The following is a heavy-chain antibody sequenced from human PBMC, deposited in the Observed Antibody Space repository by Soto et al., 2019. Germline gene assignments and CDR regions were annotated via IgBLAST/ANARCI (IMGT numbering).Heavy chain of an antibody. V-gene: IGHV1-8*01. Sequence: QVQLVQSGAEVKKPGASVKVSCKASGYTFTSYDINWVRQATGQGLEWMGWMNPNSGNTGYAQKFQGRVTMTRNTSISTAYMELSSLRSEDTAVYYCARGLTVATISESYYYVMDVWGQGTTVTVSS. CDR2: MNPNSGNT. CDR1: GYTFTSYD. D-gene: IGHD5-12*01. J-gene: IGHJ6*02. CDR3: ARGLTVATISESYYYVMDV.